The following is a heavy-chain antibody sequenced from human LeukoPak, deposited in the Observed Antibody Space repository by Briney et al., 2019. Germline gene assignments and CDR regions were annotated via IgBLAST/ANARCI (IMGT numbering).Heavy chain of an antibody. CDR2: IYYSGGT. CDR1: GGSISSSSYY. D-gene: IGHD6-19*01. V-gene: IGHV4-39*07. J-gene: IGHJ3*02. Sequence: PSETLSLTCTVSGGSISSSSYYWGWIRQPPGKGLEWIGSIYYSGGTNYNPSLKSRVTISVDTSKNQFSLKLSSVTAADTAVYHCARDVGGGGWGDDAFDIWGQGTMVTVSS. CDR3: ARDVGGGGWGDDAFDI.